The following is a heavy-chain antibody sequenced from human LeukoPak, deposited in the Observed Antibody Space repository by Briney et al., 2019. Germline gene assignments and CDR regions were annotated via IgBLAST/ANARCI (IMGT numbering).Heavy chain of an antibody. D-gene: IGHD6-13*01. Sequence: PSETLSLTCAVYGGSFSGYYWSWIRQRPGKGLGWIGEINHSGSTNYNTSLKSRATISVDTSKNQFSLKLSSGTAADTAVYYWARSLRSSWFNWFDPWGQGTLVTVSS. J-gene: IGHJ5*02. CDR2: INHSGST. CDR1: GGSFSGYY. CDR3: ARSLRSSWFNWFDP. V-gene: IGHV4-34*01.